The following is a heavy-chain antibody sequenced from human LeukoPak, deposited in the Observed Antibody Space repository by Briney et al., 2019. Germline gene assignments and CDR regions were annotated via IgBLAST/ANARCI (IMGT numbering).Heavy chain of an antibody. V-gene: IGHV3-15*01. D-gene: IGHD5-12*01. Sequence: PGGSLRLSCAASGFAFSNAWMSWVRQAPGKGLEWVGRIKSKTDGGTTDYAAPVKGRFTISRGDSKNTLYLQMNSLKTEDTAVYYCTTGGYGGQFDYWGQGTLVTVSS. CDR1: GFAFSNAW. CDR2: IKSKTDGGTT. CDR3: TTGGYGGQFDY. J-gene: IGHJ4*02.